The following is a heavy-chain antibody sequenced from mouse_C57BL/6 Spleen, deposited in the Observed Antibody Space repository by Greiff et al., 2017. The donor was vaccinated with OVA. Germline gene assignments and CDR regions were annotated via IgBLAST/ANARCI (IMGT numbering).Heavy chain of an antibody. D-gene: IGHD1-1*01. CDR2: ISSGSSTI. Sequence: EVHLVESGGGLVKPGGSLKLSCAASGFTFSDYGMHWVRQAPEKGLEWVAYISSGSSTIYYADTVKGRFTISRDNAKNTLFLQMTSLRSEDTAMYYCARVYYYGSSHWYFDVWGTGTTVTVSS. CDR1: GFTFSDYG. J-gene: IGHJ1*03. V-gene: IGHV5-17*01. CDR3: ARVYYYGSSHWYFDV.